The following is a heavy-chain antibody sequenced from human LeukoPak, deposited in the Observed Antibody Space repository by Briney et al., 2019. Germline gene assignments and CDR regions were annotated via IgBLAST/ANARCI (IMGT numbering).Heavy chain of an antibody. CDR3: AKEIFVDTAMADGQDAFDI. Sequence: GGSLRLSCAASGFTVSSNYMSWVRQATGKGLEWVSVIYSGGYTYYADSVKGRFTISRDNAKNSLYLQMNSLRAEDTALYYCAKEIFVDTAMADGQDAFDIWGQGTMVTVSS. CDR2: IYSGGYT. D-gene: IGHD5-18*01. J-gene: IGHJ3*02. V-gene: IGHV3-53*05. CDR1: GFTVSSNY.